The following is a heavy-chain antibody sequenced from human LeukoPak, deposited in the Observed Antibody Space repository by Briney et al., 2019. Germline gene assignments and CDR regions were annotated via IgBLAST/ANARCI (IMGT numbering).Heavy chain of an antibody. D-gene: IGHD2/OR15-2a*01. CDR3: ARATCNTDCAGFDP. CDR2: INPNGDGT. V-gene: IGHV1-2*02. CDR1: GYTFIGYY. Sequence: ASVKVSCKASGYTFIGYYMHWVRQAPGQGLEWMGWINPNGDGTKYAQNFQGRVTMTRDTSISIAYMELSGLRDDDTAVYYCARATCNTDCAGFDPWGQGTLVTVSS. J-gene: IGHJ5*02.